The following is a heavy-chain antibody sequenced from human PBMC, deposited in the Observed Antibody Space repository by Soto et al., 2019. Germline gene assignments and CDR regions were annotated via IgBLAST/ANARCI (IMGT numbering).Heavy chain of an antibody. Sequence: ETLSLTCSVSGGSISSPSYYWDWVRQPPGKGLEWIGSIYYTGSTYYNPSLKSRVSMSVDTSENQFSLKLSSVTAADTAVYYCARAGDSSTLFDYWGQGTLVTVSS. CDR2: IYYTGST. V-gene: IGHV4-39*07. CDR3: ARAGDSSTLFDY. J-gene: IGHJ4*02. D-gene: IGHD3-16*01. CDR1: GGSISSPSYY.